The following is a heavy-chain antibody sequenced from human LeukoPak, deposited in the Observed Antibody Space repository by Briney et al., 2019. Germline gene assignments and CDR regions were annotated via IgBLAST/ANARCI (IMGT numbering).Heavy chain of an antibody. V-gene: IGHV5-51*01. CDR2: IYPGDSDT. CDR1: GYSFTSYW. CDR3: ASRIAVAGTSGAFDI. J-gene: IGHJ3*02. D-gene: IGHD6-19*01. Sequence: PGESLQISCQGSGYSFTSYWIGWVRQMPGKGLEWMGIIYPGDSDTRYSPSFQGQVTISADKSISTAYLQWSSLKASDTAMYYCASRIAVAGTSGAFDIWGQGTMVTVSS.